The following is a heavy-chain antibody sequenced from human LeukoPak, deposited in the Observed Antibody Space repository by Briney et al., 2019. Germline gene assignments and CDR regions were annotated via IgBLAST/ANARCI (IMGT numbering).Heavy chain of an antibody. CDR1: GFTFSDYY. Sequence: PGGSLRLSCAASGFTFSDYYMSWIRQAPGKGLECISYISSSSNYTNYADSVKGRFTISRDNAKNSLYLQRNSLRAEDTAVYYCARDRYCSGGTCYSAAWFDPWGQGTLVTVSS. CDR2: ISSSSNYT. D-gene: IGHD2-15*01. CDR3: ARDRYCSGGTCYSAAWFDP. J-gene: IGHJ5*02. V-gene: IGHV3-11*06.